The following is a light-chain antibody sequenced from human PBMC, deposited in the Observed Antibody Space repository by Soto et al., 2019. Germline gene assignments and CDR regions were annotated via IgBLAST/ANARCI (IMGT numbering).Light chain of an antibody. J-gene: IGLJ3*02. CDR1: NSNIGSSY. CDR3: ATWDDSLSGRV. CDR2: TNN. V-gene: IGLV1-47*01. Sequence: QSVLTQPPSASGTPGQRVTISCSGSNSNIGSSYVYWYQQVPGTAPKLLIYTNNQRPSGVPDRFSGSKSGTSASLAISGLRSEDEADYYCATWDDSLSGRVFGGGTKLTVL.